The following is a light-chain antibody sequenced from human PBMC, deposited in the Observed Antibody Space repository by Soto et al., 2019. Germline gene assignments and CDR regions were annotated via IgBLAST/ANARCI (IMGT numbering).Light chain of an antibody. CDR2: DVS. Sequence: QSALTQPASVSASPGQSITISCTGASSDVGGYHYVSGYQQHPGKAPKLIISDVSNRPSGVSNRFSGSKSGCTASLTISGLQSEDEADYYCASYTSSSPPYVVFGGGTKLTVL. CDR1: SSDVGGYHY. J-gene: IGLJ2*01. CDR3: ASYTSSSPPYVV. V-gene: IGLV2-14*03.